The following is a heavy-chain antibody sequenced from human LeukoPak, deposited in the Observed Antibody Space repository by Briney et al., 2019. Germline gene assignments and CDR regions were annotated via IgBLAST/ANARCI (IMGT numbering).Heavy chain of an antibody. V-gene: IGHV4-34*01. J-gene: IGHJ5*02. D-gene: IGHD4-23*01. CDR3: ARQRGERTDYGGNSESLLFDP. Sequence: PSETLSLTCAVYGGSFSGYYWSWIRQPPGKGLEWIGEINHSGSTNYNPSLKSRVTISVDTSKNQFSLKLSSVTAADTAVYYCARQRGERTDYGGNSESLLFDPWGQGTLVTVSS. CDR2: INHSGST. CDR1: GGSFSGYY.